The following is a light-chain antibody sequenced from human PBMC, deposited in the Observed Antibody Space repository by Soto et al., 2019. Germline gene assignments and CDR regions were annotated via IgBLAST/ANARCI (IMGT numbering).Light chain of an antibody. CDR2: GAS. Sequence: DVQVTQSPSFVSASVGDRVTITCRASQGIGNWLAWYQQKPGAAPNLLISGASTLESGVPARFSGSGLGTHFTFPIVILQPEDFATYYCQQTNSFPITFGQGTRLEI. CDR3: QQTNSFPIT. CDR1: QGIGNW. V-gene: IGKV1D-12*01. J-gene: IGKJ5*01.